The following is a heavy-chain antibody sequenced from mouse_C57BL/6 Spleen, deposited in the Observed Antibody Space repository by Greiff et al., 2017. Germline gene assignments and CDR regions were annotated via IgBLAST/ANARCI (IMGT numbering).Heavy chain of an antibody. D-gene: IGHD1-1*01. CDR1: GYAFSSYW. J-gene: IGHJ3*01. V-gene: IGHV1-80*01. CDR3: ARGKDYGSPWFAY. Sequence: QVQLQQSGAELVKPGASVKISCKASGYAFSSYWMNWVKQRPGKGLEWIGQIYPGDGDTNYNGKFKGKATLTADKSSSTAYMQLSSLTSEDSAVYFCARGKDYGSPWFAYWGQGTLVTVSA. CDR2: IYPGDGDT.